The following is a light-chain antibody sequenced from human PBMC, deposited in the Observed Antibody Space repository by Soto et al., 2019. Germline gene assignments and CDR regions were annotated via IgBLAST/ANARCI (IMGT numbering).Light chain of an antibody. V-gene: IGLV2-14*03. CDR3: ASYTSISCLGV. CDR2: EVN. CDR1: GSDIGSYKY. J-gene: IGLJ1*01. Sequence: QYALTQPASVSGSPGHSITISCTGTGSDIGSYKYVSWYQQHPGKAPKLIIFEVNNRPSGVSDRFSGSKSGNTASLIISGLQAEDEADYYCASYTSISCLGVFGTGTKLTVL.